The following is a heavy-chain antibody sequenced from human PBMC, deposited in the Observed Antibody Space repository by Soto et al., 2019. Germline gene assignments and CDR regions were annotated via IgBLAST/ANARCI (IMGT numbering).Heavy chain of an antibody. CDR1: GLTFRNYG. Sequence: PGGSLRLSCIVSGLTFRNYGMYWVRQAPGKGLEWVALIWYDGSNQYYADSVKGRFTISRDNSKNTLYLQMNSLRVEDTAVYYCASVRSTYYFDYWGQGTLVTVSS. CDR2: IWYDGSNQ. V-gene: IGHV3-33*07. CDR3: ASVRSTYYFDY. J-gene: IGHJ4*02.